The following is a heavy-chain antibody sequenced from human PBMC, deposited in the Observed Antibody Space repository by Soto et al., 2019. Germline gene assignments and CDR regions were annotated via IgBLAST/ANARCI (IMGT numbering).Heavy chain of an antibody. V-gene: IGHV3-30-3*01. D-gene: IGHD1-1*01. J-gene: IGHJ4*02. CDR2: ISDDGSNK. CDR3: ARGTDY. Sequence: PGGSLRLSCAASGFTFSMYFMHWVRRAPDEGLEWVAVISDDGSNKYYADSVKGRFTISRDNSKSTLFLQMDSLRTEDTAVYYCARGTDYWGLGTLVTVSS. CDR1: GFTFSMYF.